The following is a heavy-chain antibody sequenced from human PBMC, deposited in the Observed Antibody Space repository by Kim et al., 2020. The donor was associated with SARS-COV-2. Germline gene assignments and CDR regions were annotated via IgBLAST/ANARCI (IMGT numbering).Heavy chain of an antibody. Sequence: SETLSLTCSVSGSPFGYAYYWGWLRQPPGRGLEWIGSISHSGDTYYKTSVQSRITISVDTSKNQFSLHLSSVTAADTALYFCARQVVTGWFNFDMWGQGRMLTVSS. V-gene: IGHV4-38-2*01. CDR3: ARQVVTGWFNFDM. D-gene: IGHD6-19*01. J-gene: IGHJ3*02. CDR2: ISHSGDT. CDR1: GSPFGYAYY.